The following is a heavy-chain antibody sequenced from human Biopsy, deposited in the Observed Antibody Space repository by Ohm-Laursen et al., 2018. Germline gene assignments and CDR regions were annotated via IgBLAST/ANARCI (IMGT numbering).Heavy chain of an antibody. Sequence: GTLSLTCAVYGESFNGYYWSWIRQTPRKGLEWIGEINHSGRTNYNPSLKSRVTISVDTSKNQLSLKVRSVTAADTAVYYCVRGVDYYDPYHYYALDVWGQGTTVTVSS. V-gene: IGHV4-34*01. D-gene: IGHD3-22*01. J-gene: IGHJ6*02. CDR3: VRGVDYYDPYHYYALDV. CDR1: GESFNGYY. CDR2: INHSGRT.